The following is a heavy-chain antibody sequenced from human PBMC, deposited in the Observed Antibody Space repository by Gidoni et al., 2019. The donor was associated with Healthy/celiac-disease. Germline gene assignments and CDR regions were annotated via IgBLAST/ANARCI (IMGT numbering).Heavy chain of an antibody. Sequence: QVQLVQSGAEVKKPGASVKVSCKASGYTFTGSYMPWVRQAPGQGLEWGGWINPNSGGKNYAQKFQGWVTMTRDTSISTAYMELSRLRSDDTAVYYCARGGRPYGSGSYCLDYWGQGTLVTVSS. J-gene: IGHJ4*02. V-gene: IGHV1-2*04. CDR2: INPNSGGK. CDR3: ARGGRPYGSGSYCLDY. D-gene: IGHD3-10*01. CDR1: GYTFTGSY.